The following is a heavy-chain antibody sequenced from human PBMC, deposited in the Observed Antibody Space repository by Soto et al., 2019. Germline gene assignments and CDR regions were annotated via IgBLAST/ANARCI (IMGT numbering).Heavy chain of an antibody. D-gene: IGHD3-3*01. Sequence: EVQLLESGGGLVQPGGSLRLSCAASGFTFSSYAMSWVRQAPGKGLEWVSAISFSGGSTYYADSVKGRFTISRDNSKNTLYLQMNSLRAEHTAVYYCAKDGDFWSGYHIYYFDYWGQGTLVTVSS. CDR1: GFTFSSYA. CDR3: AKDGDFWSGYHIYYFDY. J-gene: IGHJ4*02. V-gene: IGHV3-23*01. CDR2: ISFSGGST.